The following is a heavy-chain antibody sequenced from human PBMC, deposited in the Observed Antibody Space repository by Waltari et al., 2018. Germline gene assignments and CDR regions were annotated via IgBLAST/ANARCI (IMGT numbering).Heavy chain of an antibody. J-gene: IGHJ5*02. V-gene: IGHV4-59*01. CDR2: IYYSGST. Sequence: VQLQESGPGLLKPSETLSLTCTVSGGSTSSYSWCWLRQLPGKGLEWIGYIYYSGSTNYNPGSKSRVTISVDTSKNQFSLKLSSVTAADTAVYYGARVLYDDILTGYNWFDPWGQGTLVTVSS. CDR3: ARVLYDDILTGYNWFDP. D-gene: IGHD3-9*01. CDR1: GGSTSSYS.